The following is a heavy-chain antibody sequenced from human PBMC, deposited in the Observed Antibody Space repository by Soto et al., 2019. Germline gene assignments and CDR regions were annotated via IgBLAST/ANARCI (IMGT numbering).Heavy chain of an antibody. CDR2: INHSGST. D-gene: IGHD2-15*01. V-gene: IGHV4-34*01. J-gene: IGHJ3*02. Sequence: QVQLQQWGAGLLKPSETLSLTCAVYGGSFSGYYWSWIRQPPGKGLEWIGEINHSGSTNYNPSLKSRVTISVDTAKIQLSLKLSSVSAADSVEYYCARTPLDALVIWVQGAMVTVSS. CDR1: GGSFSGYY. CDR3: ARTPLDALVI.